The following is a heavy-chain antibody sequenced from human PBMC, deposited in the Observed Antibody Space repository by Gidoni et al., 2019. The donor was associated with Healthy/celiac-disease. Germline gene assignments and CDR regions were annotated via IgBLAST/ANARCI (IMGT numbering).Heavy chain of an antibody. V-gene: IGHV1-2*04. J-gene: IGHJ6*02. CDR1: GYTFPGYS. D-gene: IGHD1-1*01. Sequence: QVQLVQSGAEVKKPGASVTVSCKASGYTFPGYSMHWVRQAPGQGLEWMGWINPNSGGTNYAQKFQGWVTMTRDTSISTAYMELSRLRSDDTAVYYCARSRRSTTGTRGGMDVWGQGTTVTVSS. CDR3: ARSRRSTTGTRGGMDV. CDR2: INPNSGGT.